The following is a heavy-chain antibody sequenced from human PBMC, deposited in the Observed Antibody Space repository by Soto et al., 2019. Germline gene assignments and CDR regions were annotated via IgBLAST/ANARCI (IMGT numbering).Heavy chain of an antibody. D-gene: IGHD3-10*01. CDR3: ATTRGLAVGGSFDY. CDR2: FYDGNT. Sequence: PSETLSLTCIVSGGSITRRSSYWAWIRQPPGKGLEWVGTFYDGNTYPNPSLRSRTTIAVDTSKNQFSLKLNSVAAADTAFYYCATTRGLAVGGSFDYWGQGRLVTVSS. J-gene: IGHJ4*02. V-gene: IGHV4-39*01. CDR1: GGSITRRSSY.